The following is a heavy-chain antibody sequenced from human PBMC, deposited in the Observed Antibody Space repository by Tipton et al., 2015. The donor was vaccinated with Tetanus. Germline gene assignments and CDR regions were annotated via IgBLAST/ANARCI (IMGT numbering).Heavy chain of an antibody. V-gene: IGHV3-33*01. Sequence: LSLTCAASGFIFSSYGIHWVRQAPGKGLEWVAVSWYDGTDKYYADSVKGRFTLSRDNSKNTLYLQMNSLRAEDTAVYYCAREADCSGGSCFSGDFDNWGQGTQVTVSS. CDR2: SWYDGTDK. CDR1: GFIFSSYG. J-gene: IGHJ4*02. D-gene: IGHD2-15*01. CDR3: AREADCSGGSCFSGDFDN.